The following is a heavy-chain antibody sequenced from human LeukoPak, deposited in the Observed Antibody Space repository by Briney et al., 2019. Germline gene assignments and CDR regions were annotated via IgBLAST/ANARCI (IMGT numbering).Heavy chain of an antibody. D-gene: IGHD4-17*01. J-gene: IGHJ4*02. CDR2: ISYDESNK. Sequence: PGGSLRLSCAASGFTFSSYGMHWVRQAPGKGLEWVAVISYDESNKYYADSVKGRFTISRDNSKNTLYLQMNSLRAEDTAVYYCAKGRRTVTTYSDYWGQGTLVTVSS. CDR3: AKGRRTVTTYSDY. V-gene: IGHV3-30*18. CDR1: GFTFSSYG.